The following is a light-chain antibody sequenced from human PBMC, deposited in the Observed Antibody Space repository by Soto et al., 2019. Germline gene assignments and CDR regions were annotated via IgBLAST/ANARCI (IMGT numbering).Light chain of an antibody. CDR1: QSIVTY. J-gene: IGKJ3*01. V-gene: IGKV1-39*01. CDR2: AAS. CDR3: QQSYSIHPT. Sequence: DIQMTQSPSSLSASVGDRVTITCRASQSIVTYLNWYLQKPGKAPKVPIYAASSLQSGVSSRFSGSGSGTDFTLTISSLQPEDFATYYCQQSYSIHPTFGPGTKVDIK.